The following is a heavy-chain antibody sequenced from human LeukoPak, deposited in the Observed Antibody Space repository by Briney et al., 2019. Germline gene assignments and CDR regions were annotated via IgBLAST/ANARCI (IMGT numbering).Heavy chain of an antibody. Sequence: PSETLSLTCTVSGGSIRSYYWSWIRQPAGKGLEWIGRIYTSGSTNYNPSLKSRVTMSVDTSKNQFSLKLSSVTAADTAVYYCARDSLLVVAATRGNWFDPWGQGTLVSVSS. CDR2: IYTSGST. CDR1: GGSIRSYY. J-gene: IGHJ5*02. D-gene: IGHD2-15*01. CDR3: ARDSLLVVAATRGNWFDP. V-gene: IGHV4-4*07.